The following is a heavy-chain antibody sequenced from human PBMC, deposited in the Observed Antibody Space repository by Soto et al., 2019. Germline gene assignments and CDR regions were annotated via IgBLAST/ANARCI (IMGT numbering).Heavy chain of an antibody. Sequence: ASVKVSFKASGYTFTSYDSNWVRQATGQGLEWMGWMNPNSGNTGYAQKFQGRVTMTRNTSISTAYMELSSLRSEDTAVYYCARDGRIAAAGRLYYYYYGMDVWGQGTTVTVSS. D-gene: IGHD6-13*01. CDR2: MNPNSGNT. CDR3: ARDGRIAAAGRLYYYYYGMDV. J-gene: IGHJ6*02. V-gene: IGHV1-8*01. CDR1: GYTFTSYD.